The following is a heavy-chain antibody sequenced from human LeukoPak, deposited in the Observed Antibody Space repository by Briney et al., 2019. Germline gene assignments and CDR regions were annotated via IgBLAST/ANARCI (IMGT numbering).Heavy chain of an antibody. CDR3: ARLITMVRGLEDWFGP. D-gene: IGHD3-10*01. V-gene: IGHV4-4*02. CDR2: IYHSGST. J-gene: IGHJ5*02. Sequence: PSETLSLTCAVSGGSISSSNWWSWVGQPPGKGLGWIGEIYHSGSTNYNPSLNSRVTISVDKSKNQFSLKLSSVTAADTAVYYCARLITMVRGLEDWFGPWGQGSLVTVSS. CDR1: GGSISSSNW.